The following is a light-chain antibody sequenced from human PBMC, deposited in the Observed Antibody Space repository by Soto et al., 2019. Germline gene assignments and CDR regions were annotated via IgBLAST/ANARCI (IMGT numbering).Light chain of an antibody. J-gene: IGLJ1*01. Sequence: QSVLTQPASVSGSPGQSITISCTGTSSDVGGYNYVSWYQQHPGRAPKLIIYEVSYRPSGSPNRFSGSKSGNTASLTVSGLQAEDEADYYCISYTRSSTPYVFGTGTKVTVL. CDR3: ISYTRSSTPYV. CDR1: SSDVGGYNY. V-gene: IGLV2-14*01. CDR2: EVS.